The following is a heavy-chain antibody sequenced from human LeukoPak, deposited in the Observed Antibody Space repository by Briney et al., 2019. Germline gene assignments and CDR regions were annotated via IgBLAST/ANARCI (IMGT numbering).Heavy chain of an antibody. CDR1: GFTFSSYG. V-gene: IGHV3-33*06. CDR3: AKSIAARRREDAFDI. J-gene: IGHJ3*02. CDR2: ILSDGSKE. Sequence: GGSLRLSCAASGFTFSSYGMHWVRQAPGKGLEWVAVILSDGSKEFYTDSVKGRFTISRDNSKNTLYLQMNSLRAEDTAVYYCAKSIAARRREDAFDIWGQGTMVTVSS. D-gene: IGHD6-6*01.